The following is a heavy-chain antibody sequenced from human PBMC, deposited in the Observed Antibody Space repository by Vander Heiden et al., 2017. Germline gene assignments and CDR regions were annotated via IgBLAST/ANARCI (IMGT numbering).Heavy chain of an antibody. J-gene: IGHJ4*02. V-gene: IGHV4-39*01. CDR3: ARHFYSPSQFSLAHFDS. Sequence: QLQLQESGPGLVKPSETLSLTCAVSGGSISSSNYYWAWIRQPPGKGLEWIGSIYYTGSTYYSASLKSRVTISVDTSKNQFSLRLSSVTAADTAVYYCARHFYSPSQFSLAHFDSWGRGSQVTVSS. D-gene: IGHD2-2*01. CDR1: GGSISSSNYY. CDR2: IYYTGST.